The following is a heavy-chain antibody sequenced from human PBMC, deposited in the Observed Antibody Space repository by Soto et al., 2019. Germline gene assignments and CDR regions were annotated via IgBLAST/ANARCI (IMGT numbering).Heavy chain of an antibody. D-gene: IGHD2-15*01. V-gene: IGHV4-59*01. CDR3: ARDGGYCSGGSCYHYYYMDV. CDR1: GGSISSYY. CDR2: IYYSGST. J-gene: IGHJ6*03. Sequence: SETLSLTCTVSGGSISSYYWSWIRQPPRKGLEWIGYIYYSGSTNYNPSLKSRVTISVDTSKNQFSLKLSSVTAADTAVYYCARDGGYCSGGSCYHYYYMDVWGKGTTVTVSS.